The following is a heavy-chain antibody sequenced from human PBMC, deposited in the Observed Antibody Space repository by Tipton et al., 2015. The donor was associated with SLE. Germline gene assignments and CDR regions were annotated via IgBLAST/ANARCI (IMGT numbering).Heavy chain of an antibody. CDR1: GGSLNSYY. CDR3: AAAVLNPYYFDY. CDR2: IFNSGTT. D-gene: IGHD3-10*01. J-gene: IGHJ4*02. Sequence: TLSLTCTVSGGSLNSYYWSWIRQSPGKGLEWIGYIFNSGTTNYNPSLKSRVAMSMDTSKNQFSLRLISVTAADTAIYYCAAAVLNPYYFDYWGQGILVTFSS. V-gene: IGHV4-59*03.